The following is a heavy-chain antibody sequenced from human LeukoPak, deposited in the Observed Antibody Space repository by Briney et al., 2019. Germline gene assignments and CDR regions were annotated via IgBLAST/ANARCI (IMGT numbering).Heavy chain of an antibody. V-gene: IGHV3-23*01. J-gene: IGHJ4*02. CDR2: ISGSGGST. CDR1: GFTFSSYA. D-gene: IGHD3-22*01. Sequence: GGSLRLSCAASGFTFSSYAMSWVRQAPGKGLEWVSAISGSGGSTYYADSVKGRFTISRDNSKNTLYLQMNSLRAEDTAVYYCAKVTDYYYDSSGYLDYWGQGTLVTVSS. CDR3: AKVTDYYYDSSGYLDY.